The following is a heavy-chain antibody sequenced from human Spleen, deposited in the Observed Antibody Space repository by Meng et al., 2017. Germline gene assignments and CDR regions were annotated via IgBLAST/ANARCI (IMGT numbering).Heavy chain of an antibody. Sequence: ASVKVSCKASGYTFTNYYMHWVRQAPGQGLEWMGIINPSGGSTTYAQKFQGRVTMTRDTSTNTVYMELSSLRSDDTAVYYCARRASSTYWSQFYFDYWGQGTLVTVSS. D-gene: IGHD2-2*01. J-gene: IGHJ4*02. CDR2: INPSGGST. V-gene: IGHV1-46*01. CDR1: GYTFTNYY. CDR3: ARRASSTYWSQFYFDY.